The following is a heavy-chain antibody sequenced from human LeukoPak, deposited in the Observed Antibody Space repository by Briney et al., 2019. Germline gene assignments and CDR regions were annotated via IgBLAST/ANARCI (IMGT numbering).Heavy chain of an antibody. J-gene: IGHJ4*02. CDR3: ARGGYNYFDY. CDR1: GFTFSNYW. V-gene: IGHV3-7*03. D-gene: IGHD5-12*01. CDR2: IKQDGSDK. Sequence: GGSLRLSCAASGFTFSNYWMTWVRQAPGKGLEWVASIKQDGSDKYYVDSVKGRFTISRDNAKNSLYLQMNSLRAEDTAVYYCARGGYNYFDYWGQGTLVTVSS.